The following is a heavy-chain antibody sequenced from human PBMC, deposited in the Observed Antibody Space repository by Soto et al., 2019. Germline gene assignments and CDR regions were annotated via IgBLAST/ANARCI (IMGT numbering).Heavy chain of an antibody. CDR1: GFTFSSYG. J-gene: IGHJ6*02. V-gene: IGHV3-30*18. CDR2: ISYDGSNK. D-gene: IGHD6-6*01. CDR3: AKDAGIAARLYYYGMDV. Sequence: LRLSCAASGFTFSSYGMHWVRQAPGKGLEWVAVISYDGSNKYYADSVKGRFTISRDNSKNTLYLQMNSLRAEDTAVYYCAKDAGIAARLYYYGMDVWGQGTTVTVSS.